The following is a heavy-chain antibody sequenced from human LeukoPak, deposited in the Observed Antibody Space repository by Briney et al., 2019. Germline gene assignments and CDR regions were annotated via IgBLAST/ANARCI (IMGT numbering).Heavy chain of an antibody. CDR2: IYSGGST. CDR3: AKDLGAERHYYDSSGYYGSDY. V-gene: IGHV3-53*01. J-gene: IGHJ4*02. CDR1: GFTVSSNY. Sequence: GSLRLSCAASGFTVSSNYMSWVRQAPGKGLEWVSVIYSGGSTYYADSVKGRFTISRDNSKNTLYLQMNSLRAEDTAVYYCAKDLGAERHYYDSSGYYGSDYWGQGTLVTVSS. D-gene: IGHD3-22*01.